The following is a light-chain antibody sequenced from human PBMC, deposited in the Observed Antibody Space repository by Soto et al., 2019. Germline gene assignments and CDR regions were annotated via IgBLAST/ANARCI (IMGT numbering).Light chain of an antibody. J-gene: IGLJ3*02. V-gene: IGLV1-44*01. CDR1: NSNIGSNT. Sequence: QPVLTQPPSASGTPGQRVTISCSGSNSNIGSNTVNWYQQLPGTAPKLRIYSTDQRASGAPDRFSGSKSGASASLAISGLQSEDEADYYCQAYDYSLTASVFGGGTKLTVL. CDR3: QAYDYSLTASV. CDR2: STD.